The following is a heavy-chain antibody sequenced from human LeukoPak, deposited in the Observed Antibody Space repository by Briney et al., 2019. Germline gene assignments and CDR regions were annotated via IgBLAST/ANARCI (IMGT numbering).Heavy chain of an antibody. Sequence: PGGSLRLSCAASGFTFSSYAMSWVRQAPGEGLEWVSGIRGSGDITYYADSVKGRFTISRDNFKNTLCLQMNSLRAEDTAVYYCAKTRIVCTSVSCPGGGFDYWGHGTLVTVSS. V-gene: IGHV3-23*01. CDR1: GFTFSSYA. D-gene: IGHD2-2*01. CDR3: AKTRIVCTSVSCPGGGFDY. CDR2: IRGSGDIT. J-gene: IGHJ4*01.